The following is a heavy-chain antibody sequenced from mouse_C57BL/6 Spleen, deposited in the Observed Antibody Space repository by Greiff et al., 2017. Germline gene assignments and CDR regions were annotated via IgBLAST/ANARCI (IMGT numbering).Heavy chain of an antibody. Sequence: VQLQQSGPELVKPGASVKLSCKASGYTFTGYDINWVKQRPGQGLEWIGWIYPGDGSTKYNEKFKGKATLAVDTSPRTAYMERHSLTSEDSAVYFCARNDTTVVLYFDYWGQGTTLTVSS. J-gene: IGHJ2*01. D-gene: IGHD1-1*01. CDR2: IYPGDGST. V-gene: IGHV1-85*01. CDR1: GYTFTGYD. CDR3: ARNDTTVVLYFDY.